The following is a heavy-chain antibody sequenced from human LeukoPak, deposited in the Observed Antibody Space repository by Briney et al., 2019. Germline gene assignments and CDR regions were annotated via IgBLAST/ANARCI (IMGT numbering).Heavy chain of an antibody. CDR3: ARGRRWDLLVSLIDASDI. D-gene: IGHD1-26*01. CDR1: GFSVSSNF. V-gene: IGHV3-53*01. Sequence: PGGSLRLSCAASGFSVSSNFMTWVRQAPGKGLEWVSVNFSGGSTYYADSVKGRFTISRDNSKNTVYLQMNSLRVEDTAVYYCARGRRWDLLVSLIDASDIWGQGTMVTVSS. J-gene: IGHJ3*02. CDR2: NFSGGST.